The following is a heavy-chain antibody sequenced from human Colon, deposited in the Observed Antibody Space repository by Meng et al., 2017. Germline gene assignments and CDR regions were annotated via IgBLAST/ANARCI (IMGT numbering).Heavy chain of an antibody. CDR3: ARVPTTVDPFES. V-gene: IGHV4-4*02. CDR2: IYQSGST. J-gene: IGHJ4*02. D-gene: IGHD4-23*01. Sequence: QESGPGLVKPSGTLFPTCTVSGGSISSNNWWSWVRQSPGRGLEWIGEIYQSGSTNYSPSLKSRVTISLDKSKNQFSLKVSYMTAADTAVYFCARVPTTVDPFESWGQGTLVTVSS. CDR1: GGSISSNNW.